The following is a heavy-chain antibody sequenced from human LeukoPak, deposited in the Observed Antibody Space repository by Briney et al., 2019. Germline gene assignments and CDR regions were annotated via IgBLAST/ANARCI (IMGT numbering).Heavy chain of an antibody. Sequence: GASVKVSCKASGYTFTSYGISRVRQAPGQGLEWMGWISAYNGNTNYAQKLQGRVSMTTDTSTSTAYMELRSLRSDDTAVYYCARQCSSTSCPGHYMDVWGKGTTVTVSS. V-gene: IGHV1-18*01. CDR3: ARQCSSTSCPGHYMDV. D-gene: IGHD2-2*01. CDR2: ISAYNGNT. J-gene: IGHJ6*03. CDR1: GYTFTSYG.